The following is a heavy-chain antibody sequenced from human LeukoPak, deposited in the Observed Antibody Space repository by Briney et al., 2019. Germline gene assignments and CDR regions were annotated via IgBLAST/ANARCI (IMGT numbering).Heavy chain of an antibody. J-gene: IGHJ4*02. Sequence: TSETLSLTCTVSGGSISSGSYYWSWIRQPAGKGLEWIGRIYTSGSTNYNPSLKRRVTISVDTSKNQFSLKLSSVTAADTAVYYCARVSGIVGAPFDYWGQGTLVTVSS. CDR2: IYTSGST. CDR1: GGSISSGSYY. V-gene: IGHV4-61*02. CDR3: ARVSGIVGAPFDY. D-gene: IGHD1-26*01.